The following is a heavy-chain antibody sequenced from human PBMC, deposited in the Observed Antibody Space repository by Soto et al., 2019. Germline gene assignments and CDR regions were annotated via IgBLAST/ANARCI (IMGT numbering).Heavy chain of an antibody. CDR2: IDRSGTTI. Sequence: PWGSLLLSWVASGFTFSSYEMNWVRQAPGKGLEWISYIDRSGTTIHYGDSVKGRFTISRDNAKNSMYLQINSLRVDDTAVYYCVGAGAGGCCSSWFVPWGQGTMVTVSS. CDR3: VGAGAGGCCSSWFVP. D-gene: IGHD2-15*01. CDR1: GFTFSSYE. V-gene: IGHV3-48*03. J-gene: IGHJ5*02.